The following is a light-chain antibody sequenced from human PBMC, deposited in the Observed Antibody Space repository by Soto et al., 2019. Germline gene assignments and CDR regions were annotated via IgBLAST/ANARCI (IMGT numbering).Light chain of an antibody. CDR1: HSVTSTS. V-gene: IGKV3-20*01. Sequence: EIVLTQSPGTLSLSLGKRATLSCRASHSVTSTSLAWFQQKAGQAPRLLNFGTSNRATGIPDRFSGSGSGTDFTLTISSLEPEDFAVYYCQQSGSFPFTFGPGTKVDV. CDR3: QQSGSFPFT. CDR2: GTS. J-gene: IGKJ3*01.